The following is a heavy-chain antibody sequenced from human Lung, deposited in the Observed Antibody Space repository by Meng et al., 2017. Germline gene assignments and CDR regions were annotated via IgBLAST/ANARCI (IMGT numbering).Heavy chain of an antibody. J-gene: IGHJ4*02. V-gene: IGHV3-11*04. CDR1: GFTFSDYY. D-gene: IGHD3-9*01. Sequence: GESLKISCAASGFTFSDYYMSWIRQAPGKGLEWVSYISSSGSTIYYADSVKGRFTISRDNAKNSLYLQMNSLRAEDTAVYYCARDPLLPYYDILNGYLLSPYFDYWGQGTLVTVSS. CDR2: ISSSGSTI. CDR3: ARDPLLPYYDILNGYLLSPYFDY.